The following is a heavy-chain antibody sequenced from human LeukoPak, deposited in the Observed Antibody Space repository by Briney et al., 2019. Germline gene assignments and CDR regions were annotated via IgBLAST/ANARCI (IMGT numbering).Heavy chain of an antibody. Sequence: SQTLSLTCAISGDSVSSNSAAWNWIRQSPSRGLEWLGRTYYRSKWYNDYAVSVKSRITINPDTSKNQFSLKLSSVTAADTAVYYCAGGDMITFGGSIARWGQGTLVTVSS. V-gene: IGHV6-1*01. CDR2: TYYRSKWYN. D-gene: IGHD3-16*01. CDR3: AGGDMITFGGSIAR. CDR1: GDSVSSNSAA. J-gene: IGHJ4*02.